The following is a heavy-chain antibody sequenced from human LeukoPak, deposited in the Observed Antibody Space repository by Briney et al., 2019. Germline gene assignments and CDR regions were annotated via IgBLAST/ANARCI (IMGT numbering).Heavy chain of an antibody. CDR1: GFTFTNYA. CDR2: ISGRGT. V-gene: IGHV3-23*01. J-gene: IGHJ3*02. D-gene: IGHD4-17*01. Sequence: GGSLRLSCAASGFTFTNYALIWVRQAPGKGLEWVSAISGRGTVYADSVKGRFSISRDNSKNTLYLQMSSLTAEDAAVYYCAKDPNGDYVGAFDSWGQGTMVTVSS. CDR3: AKDPNGDYVGAFDS.